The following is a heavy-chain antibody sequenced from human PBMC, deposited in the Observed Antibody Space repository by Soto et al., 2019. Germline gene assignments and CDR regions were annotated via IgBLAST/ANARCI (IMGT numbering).Heavy chain of an antibody. CDR3: ARDKITGLFDY. D-gene: IGHD2-8*02. CDR1: GGSFSGYY. Sequence: QVQLQQWGAGLLKPSETLSLTCAVYGGSFSGYYWTWIRQPPGTGLEWSGEINHSGSTNYNPSLKSRVTISIDTTKIPFSLKLTSVTAADTAVYYCARDKITGLFDYWGQGTLVTVSS. V-gene: IGHV4-34*01. J-gene: IGHJ4*02. CDR2: INHSGST.